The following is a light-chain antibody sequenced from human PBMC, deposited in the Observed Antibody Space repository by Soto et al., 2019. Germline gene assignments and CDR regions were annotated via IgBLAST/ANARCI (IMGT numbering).Light chain of an antibody. V-gene: IGKV3-11*01. CDR2: DAS. J-gene: IGKJ3*01. CDR1: QSVSSY. Sequence: EIVVTQAPATLCLSPRERATLSCMASQSVSSYLARYQQKPGQAPRLLIYDASNRATGIPARFSGSGSGTDFTLTISSLEPEDFAVYYCQQRSNWVSFGPGTKVDIK. CDR3: QQRSNWVS.